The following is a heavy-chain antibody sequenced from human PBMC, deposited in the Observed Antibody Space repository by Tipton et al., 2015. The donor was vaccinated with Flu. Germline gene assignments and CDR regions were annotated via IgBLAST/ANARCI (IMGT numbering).Heavy chain of an antibody. J-gene: IGHJ4*02. V-gene: IGHV3-23*01. CDR1: GFTFSRYD. CDR3: AKVIPERVSGLDH. CDR2: ISGGGAIR. Sequence: LRLSCAASGFTFSRYDMSWVRQAPGKGLEWVASISGGGAIRYFADSVKGRFTISRDNSKNTLYLQMNILRAEDTAVYYCAKVIPERVSGLDHWGQGTLVTVSS. D-gene: IGHD5/OR15-5a*01.